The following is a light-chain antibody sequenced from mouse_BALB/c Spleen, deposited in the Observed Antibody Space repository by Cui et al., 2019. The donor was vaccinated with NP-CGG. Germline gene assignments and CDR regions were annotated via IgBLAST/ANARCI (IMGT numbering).Light chain of an antibody. J-gene: IGLJ1*01. CDR1: SGAVTTSNY. CDR3: ALWYSNHWV. V-gene: IGLV1*01. Sequence: QAGVTQESALTTSPGETVTLTCRSSSGAVTTSNYANWVQEKPDHLFTGLIGGTKNRASGVPARFSGSLIGDKAALTITGAQTEDEAIYFCALWYSNHWVFGGGTKLTVL. CDR2: GTK.